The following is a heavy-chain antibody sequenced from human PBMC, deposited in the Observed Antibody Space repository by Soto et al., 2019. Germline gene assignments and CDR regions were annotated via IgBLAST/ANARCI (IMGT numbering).Heavy chain of an antibody. CDR1: GGSISSYY. D-gene: IGHD3-22*01. CDR2: IYYSGST. V-gene: IGHV4-59*01. J-gene: IGHJ5*02. CDR3: ARVPLRKHTWFWFDP. Sequence: SETLSLTCTVSGGSISSYYWSWIRQPPGKGLEWIGYIYYSGSTNYNPSLKSRVTISVDTSKNQFSLKLSSVTAADTAVYYCARVPLRKHTWFWFDPWGQGTLVTVSS.